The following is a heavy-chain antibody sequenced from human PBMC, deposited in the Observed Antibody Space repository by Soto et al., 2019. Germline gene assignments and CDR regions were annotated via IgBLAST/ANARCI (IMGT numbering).Heavy chain of an antibody. Sequence: SETLSLTCTVSGGSISSYYWSWIRQPPGKGLEWIGYIYYSGSTNYNPSLKSRVTISVDTSKNQFSLKLSSVTAADTAVYYCARRHGASFDYRGQGTFVTGSS. CDR3: ARRHGASFDY. J-gene: IGHJ4*02. V-gene: IGHV4-59*01. CDR2: IYYSGST. CDR1: GGSISSYY. D-gene: IGHD4-17*01.